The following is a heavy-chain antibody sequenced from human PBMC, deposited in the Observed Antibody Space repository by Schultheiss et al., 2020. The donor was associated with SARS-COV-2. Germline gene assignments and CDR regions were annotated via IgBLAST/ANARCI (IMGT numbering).Heavy chain of an antibody. J-gene: IGHJ4*02. CDR2: IYYSGST. Sequence: SETLSLTCTVSGGSISSSSYYWSWIRQPPGKGLEWIGYIYYSGSTNYNPSLKSRVTISVDTSKNQFSLKLSSVTAADTAVYYCARDRQHSGSCDYWGQGTLVTVSS. CDR3: ARDRQHSGSCDY. CDR1: GGSISSSSYY. D-gene: IGHD1-26*01. V-gene: IGHV4-61*01.